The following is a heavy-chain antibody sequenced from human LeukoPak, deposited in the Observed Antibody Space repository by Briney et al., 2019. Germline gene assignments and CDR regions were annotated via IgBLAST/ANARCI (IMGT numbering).Heavy chain of an antibody. CDR2: INQDGSEK. V-gene: IGHV3-7*01. CDR3: ARGTMIGYYFDY. CDR1: GFTFSSYW. D-gene: IGHD3-22*01. Sequence: GGSLRLSCAASGFTFSSYWMTWVRQAPGKGLVWVANINQDGSEKYYVDSVKGRFTISRDNARNSLYLQMYSLRAGDTAVYYCARGTMIGYYFDYWGQGTLVTVSS. J-gene: IGHJ4*02.